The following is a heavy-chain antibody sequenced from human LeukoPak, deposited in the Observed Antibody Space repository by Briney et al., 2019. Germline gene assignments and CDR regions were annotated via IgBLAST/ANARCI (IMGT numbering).Heavy chain of an antibody. Sequence: GGTLRLSCAASGFTFSDYYMSWIRQAPGKGLEWVSYIYNSGNNTNYADSVKDRFSISRDDAKNSLYLQINSPIAEDTAVYYCAKVVSVTMVRGANAAGAFDIWGQGTMVTVFS. CDR2: IYNSGNNT. D-gene: IGHD3-10*01. J-gene: IGHJ3*02. CDR3: AKVVSVTMVRGANAAGAFDI. V-gene: IGHV3-11*05. CDR1: GFTFSDYY.